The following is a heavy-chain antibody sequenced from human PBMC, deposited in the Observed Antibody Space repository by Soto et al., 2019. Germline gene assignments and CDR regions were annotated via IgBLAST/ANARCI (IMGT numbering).Heavy chain of an antibody. J-gene: IGHJ5*02. CDR2: ISAYNGNT. V-gene: IGHV1-18*01. CDR1: GYTFTSYG. D-gene: IGHD4-17*01. CDR3: ARDHPYGDPESFWFDP. Sequence: QVQLVQSGAEVKKPGASVKVSCKASGYTFTSYGISWVRQAPGQGLEWMGWISAYNGNTNYAQKLQGRVTMTTDTSTSTGYMELRSRRSDDTAVYYCARDHPYGDPESFWFDPWGQGTLVTVSS.